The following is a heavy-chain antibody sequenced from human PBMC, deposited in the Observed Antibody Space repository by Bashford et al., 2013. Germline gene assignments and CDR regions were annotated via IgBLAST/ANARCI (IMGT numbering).Heavy chain of an antibody. CDR3: ARERANHRRAFDI. CDR2: ISAYNGNT. V-gene: IGHV1-18*01. D-gene: IGHD1-14*01. J-gene: IGHJ3*02. Sequence: WVRQAPGQGLEWMGWISAYNGNTNYAQKLQGRVTMTTDTSTSTAYMELRSLRSDDTAVYYCARERANHRRAFDIWGQGTMVTVSS.